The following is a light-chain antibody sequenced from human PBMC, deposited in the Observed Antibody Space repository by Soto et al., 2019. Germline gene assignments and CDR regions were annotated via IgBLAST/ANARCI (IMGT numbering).Light chain of an antibody. CDR3: TSYATRSNYV. Sequence: QSVLTQPASVSGSPGQSITISCTGTSSDVGGYDYVSWYQHHPGKAPKLMIFEVSNRPSEVSDRFSGSKSGNTAYLTISGLQVEDEADYYCTSYATRSNYVFGTGKKVTV. J-gene: IGLJ1*01. CDR1: SSDVGGYDY. V-gene: IGLV2-14*01. CDR2: EVS.